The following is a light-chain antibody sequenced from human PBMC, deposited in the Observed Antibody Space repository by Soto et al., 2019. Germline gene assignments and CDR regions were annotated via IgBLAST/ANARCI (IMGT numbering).Light chain of an antibody. Sequence: TQITQSPSTLSASVGDRVTITCRASQSISSYLNWYQQKPGKAPKLLIYAASSLQSGVPSRFSGSGSGTDFTLTISSLQPEDFATYYCQQSYSTPRTFGQGTKVDIK. CDR1: QSISSY. V-gene: IGKV1-39*01. CDR2: AAS. CDR3: QQSYSTPRT. J-gene: IGKJ1*01.